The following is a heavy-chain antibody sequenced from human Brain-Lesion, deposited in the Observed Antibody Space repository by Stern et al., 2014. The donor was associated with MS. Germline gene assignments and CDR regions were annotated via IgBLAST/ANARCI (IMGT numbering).Heavy chain of an antibody. J-gene: IGHJ6*02. V-gene: IGHV1-2*02. CDR1: GYIFTGYY. CDR3: ARDQRGITIFGVVTDYYYLGMDV. CDR2: INPNTGAP. Sequence: QVQLVQSGAEVKKPGASVKVSCKTSGYIFTGYYIHWVRQAPGQGLEWMAWINPNTGAPKYAQKFQGRVTMSRDTSISTAYVELSSLTSDDTAVYYCARDQRGITIFGVVTDYYYLGMDVWGQGTTVTVSS. D-gene: IGHD3-3*01.